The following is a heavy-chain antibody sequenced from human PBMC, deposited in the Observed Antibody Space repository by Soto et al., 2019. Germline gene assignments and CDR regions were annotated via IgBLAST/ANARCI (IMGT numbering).Heavy chain of an antibody. V-gene: IGHV3-48*01. J-gene: IGHJ4*02. CDR1: GFTFSSYS. D-gene: IGHD6-13*01. CDR3: APAAANF. CDR2: ISSSGSI. Sequence: EVQLVESGGGLVQPGGSLRLSCAASGFTFSSYSMNWVRQAPGKGLEWVSYISSSGSIYYADSVKGRFTISRDNAKNSLYLQMHGLRAEDTAVYYWAPAAANFWGQGTLVTVSS.